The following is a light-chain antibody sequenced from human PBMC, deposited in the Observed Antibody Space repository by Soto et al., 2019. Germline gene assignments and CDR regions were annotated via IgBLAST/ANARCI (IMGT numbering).Light chain of an antibody. CDR1: QSVSSN. V-gene: IGKV3-15*01. CDR3: QQYTHCPRT. Sequence: EIGVTQSPATLSVSPGEKATLSFRASQSVSSNLAWYQQKTGQAPRPLIYGPSTRAIGIPARLSGSGFGTEFTLTISSLQSEDFAVYSCQQYTHCPRTFGQGTKV. CDR2: GPS. J-gene: IGKJ1*01.